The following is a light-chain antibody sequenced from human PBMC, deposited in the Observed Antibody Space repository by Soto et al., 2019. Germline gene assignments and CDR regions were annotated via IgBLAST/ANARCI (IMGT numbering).Light chain of an antibody. J-gene: IGKJ1*01. CDR3: QQYNDWPPWT. Sequence: ETVMTQTPATLSLSPGERATLSCRASQSISDNLAWYQQKPGQAPRLIIYTASIRATGIPARFSGSGPGTEFTLTISSLQSEDSAIYYCQQYNDWPPWTFGQGTKVEIK. V-gene: IGKV3-15*01. CDR1: QSISDN. CDR2: TAS.